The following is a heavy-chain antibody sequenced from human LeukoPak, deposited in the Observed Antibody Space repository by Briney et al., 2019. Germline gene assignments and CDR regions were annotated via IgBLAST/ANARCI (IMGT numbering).Heavy chain of an antibody. Sequence: GGSLRLSCIVSGFRFSDYWMHWVRKAPGKGLVWVSGIKTNGSDRRYADFVTGRFTISRDNAKNTLFLQMNSLRAEDTAVYYCIRDFLTVTTNDYWGQGTLVTVSS. CDR3: IRDFLTVTTNDY. J-gene: IGHJ4*02. D-gene: IGHD4-11*01. CDR1: GFRFSDYW. V-gene: IGHV3-74*01. CDR2: IKTNGSDR.